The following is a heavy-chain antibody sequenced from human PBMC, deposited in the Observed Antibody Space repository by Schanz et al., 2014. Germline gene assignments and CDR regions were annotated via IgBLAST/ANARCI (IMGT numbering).Heavy chain of an antibody. Sequence: QVQLVQSGGEVKKPGASVKVSCKASGYTFTFTTYGISWVRQVPGQGLEWMGWINTYNGNTNYAQKFQGRVVMTTDTSTSTTYMEMRSLRSDDTAVYYCAREPLGCTGSGCQTYDAFDIWGQGTMVTVSS. D-gene: IGHD2-8*02. V-gene: IGHV1-18*01. CDR3: AREPLGCTGSGCQTYDAFDI. CDR1: GYTFTFTTYG. J-gene: IGHJ3*02. CDR2: INTYNGNT.